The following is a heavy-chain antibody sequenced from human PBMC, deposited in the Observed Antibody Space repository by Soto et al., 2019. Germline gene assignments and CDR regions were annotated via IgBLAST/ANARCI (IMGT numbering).Heavy chain of an antibody. CDR2: ISSSGTVT. Sequence: QVKLVESGGGLVKPGGSLRLSCAASGFTFTDYYMSWIHQAPGKGLEWVSYISSSGTVTKYADSVKGRFTISRDNAKNSLFLQMNSLRAEDTAVYYCARDWTTVVTPLEYWGQGTLVTVSS. D-gene: IGHD2-21*02. J-gene: IGHJ4*02. CDR1: GFTFTDYY. CDR3: ARDWTTVVTPLEY. V-gene: IGHV3-11*01.